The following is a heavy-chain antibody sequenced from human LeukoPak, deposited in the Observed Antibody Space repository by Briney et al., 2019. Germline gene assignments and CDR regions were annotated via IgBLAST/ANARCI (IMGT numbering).Heavy chain of an antibody. Sequence: SETLSLTRAVYGGSFSGYYWSWIRQPPGKGLEWIGEINHSGSTNYNPSLKSRVTISVDTSKNQFSLKLSSVTAADTAVYYCARSIWVFGVVIPRYYMDVWGKGTTVTVSS. V-gene: IGHV4-34*01. J-gene: IGHJ6*03. D-gene: IGHD3-3*01. CDR2: INHSGST. CDR3: ARSIWVFGVVIPRYYMDV. CDR1: GGSFSGYY.